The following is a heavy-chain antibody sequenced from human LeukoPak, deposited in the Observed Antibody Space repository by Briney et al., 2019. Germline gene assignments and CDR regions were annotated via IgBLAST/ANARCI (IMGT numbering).Heavy chain of an antibody. CDR1: GFTFSSYA. CDR3: AKDHFSGSYYYADY. Sequence: HPGGSLRLSCAASGFTFSSYAMSWVRQAPGKGLEWVSAISGSGGSTYYADSVKGRFTISRDNSKNTLYLQMNSLRAEDTAVYYCAKDHFSGSYYYADYWGQGTLVTVSS. J-gene: IGHJ4*02. V-gene: IGHV3-23*01. D-gene: IGHD1-26*01. CDR2: ISGSGGST.